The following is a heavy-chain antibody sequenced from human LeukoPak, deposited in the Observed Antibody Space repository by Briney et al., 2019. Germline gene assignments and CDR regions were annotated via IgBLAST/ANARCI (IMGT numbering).Heavy chain of an antibody. V-gene: IGHV3-66*01. D-gene: IGHD4-23*01. CDR1: GFTFSSYE. J-gene: IGHJ4*02. Sequence: GGSLRLSCAASGFTFSSYEMNWVRQAPGKGLEWVSVIYSGGSTYYADSVKGRFTISRGNSKNTLYLQMNSLRAEDTAVYYCARDGMHYGGNYLSDYWGQGTLVTVSS. CDR3: ARDGMHYGGNYLSDY. CDR2: IYSGGST.